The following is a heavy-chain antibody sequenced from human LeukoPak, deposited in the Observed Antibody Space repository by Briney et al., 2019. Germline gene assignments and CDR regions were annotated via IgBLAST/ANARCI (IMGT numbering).Heavy chain of an antibody. CDR3: ARVRPYYDILTGYPGGAFDI. J-gene: IGHJ3*02. Sequence: SETLSLTCTVSGGSISSYYWSWIRQPPGKGLEWIGYIYYSGSTNYNPSLKSRVTISVDTSKNQFSLKLSSVTAADTAVYYCARVRPYYDILTGYPGGAFDIWGQGTMVTVSS. V-gene: IGHV4-59*01. CDR2: IYYSGST. D-gene: IGHD3-9*01. CDR1: GGSISSYY.